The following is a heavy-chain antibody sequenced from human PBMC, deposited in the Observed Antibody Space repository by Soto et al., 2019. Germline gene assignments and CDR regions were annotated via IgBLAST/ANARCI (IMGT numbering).Heavy chain of an antibody. CDR3: TRVLGYYDSSGYYYVGYYFDY. CDR2: IRSKAYGGTT. J-gene: IGHJ4*02. V-gene: IGHV3-49*03. CDR1: GFTFGDYA. D-gene: IGHD3-22*01. Sequence: PVGSLRLSCTASGFTFGDYAMSWFRQAPGKGLEWVGFIRSKAYGGTTEYAASVKGRFTISRDDSKSIAYLQMNSLKTEDTAVYYCTRVLGYYDSSGYYYVGYYFDYWGQGTLVTVSS.